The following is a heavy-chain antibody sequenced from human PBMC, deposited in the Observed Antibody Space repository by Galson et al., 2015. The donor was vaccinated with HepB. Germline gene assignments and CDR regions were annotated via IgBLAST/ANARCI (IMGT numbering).Heavy chain of an antibody. CDR2: VRHKARRYTT. V-gene: IGHV3-72*01. D-gene: IGHD3-3*02. CDR3: SRTLPGIDLDY. CDR1: GFTFSDYY. Sequence: SLRLSCAASGFTFSDYYMVWVRQTPGKGLEWVGRVRHKARRYTTDYVASVEGRFTISRDDSKNSLYLQMDSLKTEDTAVYYCSRTLPGIDLDYWGQGTLVTVSS. J-gene: IGHJ4*02.